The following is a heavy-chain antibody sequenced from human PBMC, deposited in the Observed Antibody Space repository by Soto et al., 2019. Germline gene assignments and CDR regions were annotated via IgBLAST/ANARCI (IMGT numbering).Heavy chain of an antibody. J-gene: IGHJ4*02. CDR1: GFNFSDYY. CDR3: GRGGYSYGPYYFDY. Sequence: GGSLRHSCAASGFNFSDYYMSWIRQAPGKGLEWVSSITSSGSTTYYTDSVKGRFTISRDNAKNSLYLQMNSLRAEDTAVYYCGRGGYSYGPYYFDYWGGGPLVTV. D-gene: IGHD5-18*01. V-gene: IGHV3-11*01. CDR2: ITSSGSTT.